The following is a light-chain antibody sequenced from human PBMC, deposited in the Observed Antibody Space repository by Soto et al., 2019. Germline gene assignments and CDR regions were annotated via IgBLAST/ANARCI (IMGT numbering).Light chain of an antibody. CDR2: GAS. J-gene: IGKJ3*01. CDR1: QSVNSRY. V-gene: IGKV3-20*01. CDR3: QHYGNSPFT. Sequence: ENLLTQSPGTLSLSPGERATLSCRASQSVNSRYLAWYQQKPGQAPRLFIYGASNSATGIPDRFSGSGSGTDFTLTISRLEPEDFEVYYCQHYGNSPFTFGPGTKVEIK.